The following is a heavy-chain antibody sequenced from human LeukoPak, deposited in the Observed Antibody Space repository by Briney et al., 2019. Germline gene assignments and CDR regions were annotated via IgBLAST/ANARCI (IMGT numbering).Heavy chain of an antibody. Sequence: ASVKVSCKASGYTFTAYYMHWVRQAPGQGLEWMGWINTNSGGTNFAQKFQGRVTMTRDTSITTAHMELSRLTSDDTAVYYCAREIPCSSSSCLDYWGQGTLVTVCS. CDR2: INTNSGGT. D-gene: IGHD2-2*01. CDR3: AREIPCSSSSCLDY. V-gene: IGHV1-2*02. J-gene: IGHJ4*02. CDR1: GYTFTAYY.